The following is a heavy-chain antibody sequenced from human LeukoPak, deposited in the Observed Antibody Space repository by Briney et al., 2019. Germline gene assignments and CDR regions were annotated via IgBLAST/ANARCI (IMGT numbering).Heavy chain of an antibody. CDR2: IIPIFGTA. D-gene: IGHD4-11*01. V-gene: IGHV1-69*05. CDR3: ARRFNSNYVWWFDP. Sequence: SAKVSCKASGGTFSSYAISWVRQAPGQGLERMGGIIPIFGTANYAQKFQGRVTITTDESTSTAYMELSSLRSEDTAVYYCARRFNSNYVWWFDPWGQGTLVTVSS. J-gene: IGHJ5*02. CDR1: GGTFSSYA.